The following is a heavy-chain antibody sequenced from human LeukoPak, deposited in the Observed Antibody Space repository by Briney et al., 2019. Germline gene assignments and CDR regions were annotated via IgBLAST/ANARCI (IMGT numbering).Heavy chain of an antibody. J-gene: IGHJ3*02. V-gene: IGHV3-30*18. CDR2: ISYDGSNK. CDR3: AKGWNAFDI. Sequence: SLRLSCXASGFTXSSYGMHWVRQAPGKGLEWVAVISYDGSNKYYADSVKGRFTISRDNSKNTLYLQMNSLRAEDTAVYYCAKGWNAFDIWGQGTMVTVSS. D-gene: IGHD2-15*01. CDR1: GFTXSSYG.